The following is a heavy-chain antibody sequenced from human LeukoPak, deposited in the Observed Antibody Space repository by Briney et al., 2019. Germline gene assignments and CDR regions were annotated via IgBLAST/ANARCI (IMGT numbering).Heavy chain of an antibody. J-gene: IGHJ4*02. CDR1: GASLGSYS. Sequence: PSETLSLTCIVSGASLGSYSWSWIRQPPGKGLEWIGYIYHNGGTNYNPSLKSRLTMSIDTSKNQISLKLRSVTLADSAMYYCARGGYIYGLWGQGTLVTVSS. D-gene: IGHD5-18*01. CDR2: IYHNGGT. CDR3: ARGGYIYGL. V-gene: IGHV4-59*01.